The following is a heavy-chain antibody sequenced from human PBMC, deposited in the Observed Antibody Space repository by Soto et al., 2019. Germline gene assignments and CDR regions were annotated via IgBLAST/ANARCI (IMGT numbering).Heavy chain of an antibody. Sequence: GESLKISCNSSGYIFTDYWIACLRQMPGEGLEGMGSIFPGDGDTRYSPPFQGQVTISADKSISTAYLQWSSLKASDTAMYYCARVPWGGTYYFELWGLGTMVTVSS. V-gene: IGHV5-51*01. J-gene: IGHJ4*02. CDR2: IFPGDGDT. D-gene: IGHD2-21*01. CDR1: GYIFTDYW. CDR3: ARVPWGGTYYFEL.